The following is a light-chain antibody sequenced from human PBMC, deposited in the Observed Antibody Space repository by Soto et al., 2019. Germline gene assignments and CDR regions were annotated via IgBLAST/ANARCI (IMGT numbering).Light chain of an antibody. J-gene: IGKJ1*01. Sequence: DIQMTQSPSSPSASVGDRVTITYRASQSITSYSNWYQQKPWKAPKLLIYAASSLQSGVQARFSGSGAGTDFTLTISSQEPEDFETYYCQQGYRTWMFGEGTKVEIK. CDR1: QSITSY. CDR3: QQGYRTWM. CDR2: AAS. V-gene: IGKV1-39*01.